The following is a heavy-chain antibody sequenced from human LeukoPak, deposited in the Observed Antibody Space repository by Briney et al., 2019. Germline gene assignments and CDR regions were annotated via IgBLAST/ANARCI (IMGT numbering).Heavy chain of an antibody. V-gene: IGHV3-23*01. J-gene: IGHJ6*02. D-gene: IGHD2-15*01. Sequence: GGSLRLSCAASGFTFSSYAMSWVRQASGKGLEWVSSISGSGNRTYYADSVKGRFTISRDNSKNTLFLQMNSLRAEDTAVYYCAKNLYCGGGSCYPSALGMDVWGQGTTVTVSS. CDR2: ISGSGNRT. CDR3: AKNLYCGGGSCYPSALGMDV. CDR1: GFTFSSYA.